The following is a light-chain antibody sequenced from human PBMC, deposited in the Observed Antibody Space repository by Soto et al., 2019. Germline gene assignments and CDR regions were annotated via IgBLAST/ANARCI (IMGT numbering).Light chain of an antibody. CDR1: QSISSN. CDR3: QHYSNWPPWT. V-gene: IGKV3-15*01. Sequence: EIVMTQSPATLSVSPGERATLSCRASQSISSNLAWYQQNPGQAPRLLIYGASTRATGIPARFRGSGSGTEFTLTISSLQSEDFAVYYCQHYSNWPPWTFGQGTKVEIK. CDR2: GAS. J-gene: IGKJ1*01.